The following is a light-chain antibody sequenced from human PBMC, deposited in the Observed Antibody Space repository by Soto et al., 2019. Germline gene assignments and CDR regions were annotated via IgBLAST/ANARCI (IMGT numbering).Light chain of an antibody. CDR1: QSVSNS. CDR2: DAS. CDR3: QQYNTYGLT. Sequence: DIQMTQSPSTLSAPVWDRVSITCRASQSVSNSLAWYQQRPGKAPKLLIFDASTLESGVPSKFSGSGSDTEFTFTISSLQPDDSATYYCQQYNTYGLTFGGGTKVDIK. J-gene: IGKJ4*02. V-gene: IGKV1-5*01.